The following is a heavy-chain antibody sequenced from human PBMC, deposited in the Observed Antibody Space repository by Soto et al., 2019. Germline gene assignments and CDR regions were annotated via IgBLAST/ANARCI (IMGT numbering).Heavy chain of an antibody. CDR2: IYYSGST. D-gene: IGHD4-17*01. J-gene: IGHJ2*01. CDR1: GGSISSSSYY. Sequence: QLQLQESGPGLVKPSETLSLTCTVSGGSISSSSYYWGWIRQPPGKGLEWIGSIYYSGSTYYNPSLKSRVTISVDTSKNQFSLKLSSVTAADTAVYYCARRPAISTVTTILGAPVWYFDLWGRGTLVTVSS. CDR3: ARRPAISTVTTILGAPVWYFDL. V-gene: IGHV4-39*01.